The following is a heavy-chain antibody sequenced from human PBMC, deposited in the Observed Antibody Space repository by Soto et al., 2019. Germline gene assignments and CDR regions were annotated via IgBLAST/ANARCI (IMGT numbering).Heavy chain of an antibody. CDR1: GFTFSSYA. V-gene: IGHV3-30-3*01. CDR2: ISYDGSNK. J-gene: IGHJ6*02. Sequence: GGSLRLSCAASGFTFSSYAMHWVRQAPGKGLEWVAVISYDGSNKYYADSVKGRFTISRDNSKNTLYLQMNSLRAADTAAYYCARDLFAPSDIVVVVAATAGMAVWGQGT. CDR3: ARDLFAPSDIVVVVAATAGMAV. D-gene: IGHD2-15*01.